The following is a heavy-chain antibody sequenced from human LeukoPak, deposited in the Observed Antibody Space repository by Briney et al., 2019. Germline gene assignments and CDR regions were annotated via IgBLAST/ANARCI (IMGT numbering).Heavy chain of an antibody. CDR3: ARVKVVVVPAAMDY. CDR1: AGSFGGYY. V-gene: IGHV4-34*01. Sequence: SETLSLTCAVYAGSFGGYYWSWIRQPPGKGLEWIGEINHSGSTNYNPSLKSRVTISVDTSKNQFSLKLSSVTAADTAVYYCARVKVVVVPAAMDYWGQGTLVTVSS. J-gene: IGHJ4*02. CDR2: INHSGST. D-gene: IGHD2-2*01.